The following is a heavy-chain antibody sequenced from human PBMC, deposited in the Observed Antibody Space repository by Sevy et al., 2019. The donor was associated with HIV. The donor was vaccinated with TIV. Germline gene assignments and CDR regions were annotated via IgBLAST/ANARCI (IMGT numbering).Heavy chain of an antibody. V-gene: IGHV3-53*01. Sequence: GGSLRLSCAASGFTVTNNYINWVRQAPGKGLDWVALSYSDDSRYFADSVRGRFTISRDSLKNTLYLQMNSLRAEDTAVYYCARLHPHIAAARAMDVWGQGTTVTVSS. CDR3: ARLHPHIAAARAMDV. CDR2: SYSDDSR. CDR1: GFTVTNNY. J-gene: IGHJ6*02. D-gene: IGHD6-13*01.